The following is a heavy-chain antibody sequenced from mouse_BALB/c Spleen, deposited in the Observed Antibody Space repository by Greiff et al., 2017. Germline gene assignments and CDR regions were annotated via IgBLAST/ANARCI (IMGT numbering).Heavy chain of an antibody. J-gene: IGHJ4*01. V-gene: IGHV1-77*01. D-gene: IGHD1-1*01. CDR1: GYTFTDYV. CDR3: ARRDYGSSYVSYYAMDY. Sequence: VQLVESGPELVKPGASVKMSCKASGYTFTDYVISWVKQRTGQGLEWIGEIYPGSGSTYYNEKFKGKATLTADKSSNTAYMQLSSLTSEDSAVYFCARRDYGSSYVSYYAMDYWGQGTSVTVSS. CDR2: IYPGSGST.